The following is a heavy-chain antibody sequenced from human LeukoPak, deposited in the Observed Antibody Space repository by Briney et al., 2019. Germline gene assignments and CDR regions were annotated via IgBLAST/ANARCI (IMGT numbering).Heavy chain of an antibody. D-gene: IGHD1-26*01. J-gene: IGHJ4*02. CDR2: ITASGTAM. CDR3: ASSGSYRFDY. Sequence: RGSLRLSCAASGFTFSSYSMNWVRQAPGKGLEWVSHITASGTAMFYADSVKGRFTISRDNAKNSLYLQMNSLRDEDTAVYYCASSGSYRFDYWGQGTLVTVSS. CDR1: GFTFSSYS. V-gene: IGHV3-48*02.